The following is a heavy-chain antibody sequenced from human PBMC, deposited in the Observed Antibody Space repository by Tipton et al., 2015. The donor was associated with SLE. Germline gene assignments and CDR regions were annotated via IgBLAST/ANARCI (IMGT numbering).Heavy chain of an antibody. V-gene: IGHV4-38-2*02. J-gene: IGHJ4*02. CDR1: GGSISSGYY. CDR2: IYHSGST. CDR3: ARGYGYQLLWHRVDY. Sequence: TLSLTCTVSGGSISSGYYWGWIRQPPGKGLEWIGSIYHSGSTYYNPSLKSRVTISVDTSKNQFSLKLSSVTAADTAVYYCARGYGYQLLWHRVDYWGQGTLVTVSS. D-gene: IGHD2-2*01.